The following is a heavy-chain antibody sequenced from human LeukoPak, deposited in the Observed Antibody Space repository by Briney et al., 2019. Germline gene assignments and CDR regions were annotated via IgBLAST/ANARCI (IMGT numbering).Heavy chain of an antibody. CDR3: AKDLYCSGGSCYWGYYYYGMDV. Sequence: PGGSLRLSCAASGFTFDDYAMHWVRQAPGKGLEWVSGISWNSGSIGYADSVKGRFTISRDNAKNTLYLQMNSLRAEDTALYYCAKDLYCSGGSCYWGYYYYGMDVWGQGTTVTVSS. CDR2: ISWNSGSI. V-gene: IGHV3-9*01. CDR1: GFTFDDYA. J-gene: IGHJ6*02. D-gene: IGHD2-15*01.